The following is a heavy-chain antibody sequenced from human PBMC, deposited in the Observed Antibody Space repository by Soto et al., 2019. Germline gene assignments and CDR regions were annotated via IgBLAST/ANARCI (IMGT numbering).Heavy chain of an antibody. J-gene: IGHJ4*02. Sequence: QVQLVQPGAEVEKPGSSVKVSCKASGGTTSSYTISWVRQSPGQGLEWMGNIVTMIGKVESAQKSQGRVTITADKSTRTVYMELSSLRSEDTAVYFCALRTGNWNPLADWGQGTLVTVSS. CDR1: GGTTSSYT. CDR3: ALRTGNWNPLAD. CDR2: IVTMIGKV. V-gene: IGHV1-69*02. D-gene: IGHD1-1*01.